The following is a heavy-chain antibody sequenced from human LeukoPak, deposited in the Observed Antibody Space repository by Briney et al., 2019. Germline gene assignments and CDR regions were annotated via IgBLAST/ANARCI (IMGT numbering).Heavy chain of an antibody. V-gene: IGHV3-64*01. CDR1: GFTFSSYA. J-gene: IGHJ5*02. D-gene: IGHD2-2*01. CDR2: ISSNGGST. CDR3: ARAKYQLLLHP. Sequence: PGGSLRLSCAASGFTFSSYAMHWVRQAPGKGLEYVSAISSNGGSTYYANSVKGRFTISRDNSKNTLYLQMGSLRAEDMAVYHCARAKYQLLLHPWGQGTLVTVSS.